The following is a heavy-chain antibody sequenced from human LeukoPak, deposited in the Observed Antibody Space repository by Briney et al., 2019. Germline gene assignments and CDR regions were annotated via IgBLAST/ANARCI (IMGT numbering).Heavy chain of an antibody. V-gene: IGHV4-59*01. Sequence: SETLSLTCTVSGGSISSDYWSWIRQPPGKGLEWIGYIYYSGSTNYNPSLKSRVTISVDTSKNQFSLKLSSVTAADTAVYYCASTRGVAAAGPFFDYWGQGTLVTVSS. CDR3: ASTRGVAAAGPFFDY. CDR1: GGSISSDY. CDR2: IYYSGST. J-gene: IGHJ4*02. D-gene: IGHD6-13*01.